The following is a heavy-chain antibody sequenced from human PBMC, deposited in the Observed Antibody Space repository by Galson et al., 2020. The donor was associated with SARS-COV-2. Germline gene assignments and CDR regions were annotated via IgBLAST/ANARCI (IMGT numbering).Heavy chain of an antibody. CDR1: GGSFSGYY. J-gene: IGHJ6*03. V-gene: IGHV4-34*01. Sequence: SETLSLTCAVYGGSFSGYYWSWIRQAPGKGLEWIGEINHGGSTNYNPSLKSRVTISVDTSKNQFSLKLRSVTAADTAVYYCARGRRGVVPAPVLGVGPYYSYCYMDVWGKGTTVTVSS. D-gene: IGHD2-2*02. CDR3: ARGRRGVVPAPVLGVGPYYSYCYMDV. CDR2: INHGGST.